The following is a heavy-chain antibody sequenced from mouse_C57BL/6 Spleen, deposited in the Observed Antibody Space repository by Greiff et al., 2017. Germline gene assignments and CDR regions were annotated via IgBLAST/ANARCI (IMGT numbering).Heavy chain of an antibody. CDR1: GYAFSSSW. Sequence: QVQLQQSGPELVKPGASVKISCKASGYAFSSSWMNWVKQRPGKGLEWIGRIYPGDGDTNYNGKFKGKATLTADKSSSTAYMQLSSLTSEDSAVYFCARVYGKAYYFGYWGQGTTLTVSS. V-gene: IGHV1-82*01. J-gene: IGHJ2*01. CDR2: IYPGDGDT. CDR3: ARVYGKAYYFGY. D-gene: IGHD2-10*02.